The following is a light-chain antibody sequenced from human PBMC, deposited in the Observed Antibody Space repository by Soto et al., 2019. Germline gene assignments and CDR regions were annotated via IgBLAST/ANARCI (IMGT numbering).Light chain of an antibody. CDR2: EVN. CDR3: TSFTTSTTYV. Sequence: RPPTVSGSRGQPVADSCTGSSSDVGSYNRVSWYQQPPGAAPNLIIYEVNNRPSGVPDRFSGSKSGNTASLTISGLRAEDEADYYCTSFTTSTTYVFGTGTKVTVL. J-gene: IGLJ1*01. V-gene: IGLV2-18*02. CDR1: SSDVGSYNR.